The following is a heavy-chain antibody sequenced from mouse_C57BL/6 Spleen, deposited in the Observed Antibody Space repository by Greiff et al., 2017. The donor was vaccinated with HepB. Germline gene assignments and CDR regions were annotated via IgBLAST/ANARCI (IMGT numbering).Heavy chain of an antibody. CDR2: INPSSGYT. CDR3: ARGSYGNYGDD. V-gene: IGHV1-4*01. CDR1: GYTFTSYT. J-gene: IGHJ2*01. D-gene: IGHD2-1*01. Sequence: QVQLQQSGAELARPGASVKMSCKASGYTFTSYTMHWVKQRPGQGLEWIGYINPSSGYTKYNQKFKDKATLTADKSSSTAYMQLSSLTSEDSAVYYCARGSYGNYGDDWGQGTTLTVSS.